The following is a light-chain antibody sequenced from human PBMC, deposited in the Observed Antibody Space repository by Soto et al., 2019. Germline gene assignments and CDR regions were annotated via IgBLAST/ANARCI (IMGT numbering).Light chain of an antibody. CDR1: QNINTW. Sequence: DIQMTQSPSTLSASVGDRVSITCRASQNINTWLAWYQQKPGRAPRLLIYQASNLKSGVPTRFGGSGSATEFTLTISRLQPDDFASYYCQQYNSWSPWTFGQGTTVEMK. J-gene: IGKJ1*01. CDR2: QAS. CDR3: QQYNSWSPWT. V-gene: IGKV1-5*03.